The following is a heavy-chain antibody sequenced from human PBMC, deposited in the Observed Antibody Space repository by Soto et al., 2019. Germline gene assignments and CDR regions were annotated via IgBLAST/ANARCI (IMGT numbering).Heavy chain of an antibody. V-gene: IGHV3-21*01. CDR3: ARDHCSSTSCYGY. CDR2: ISSSSSYI. CDR1: GLTFSSYS. J-gene: IGHJ4*02. D-gene: IGHD2-2*01. Sequence: GGSLRLSCAASGLTFSSYSMNWVRQAPGKGLEWVSSISSSSSYIYYADSVKGRFTISRDNAKNSLYLQMNSLRAEDTAVYYCARDHCSSTSCYGYWGQGTLVTVSS.